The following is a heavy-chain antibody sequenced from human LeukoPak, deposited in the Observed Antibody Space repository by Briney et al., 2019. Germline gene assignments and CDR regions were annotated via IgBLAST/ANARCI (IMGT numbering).Heavy chain of an antibody. CDR3: ARVAPRRYFDYLPDAFDF. CDR2: ISTHNGNA. Sequence: ASVRVSCKTSGYTFTSYGISWVRQAPGQGLEWMGWISTHNGNADYAQKVQGRVSMTTDTSTSTAYMELRSLASADTAVYFCARVAPRRYFDYLPDAFDFWGQGTMVTVSS. D-gene: IGHD3-9*01. CDR1: GYTFTSYG. J-gene: IGHJ3*01. V-gene: IGHV1-18*01.